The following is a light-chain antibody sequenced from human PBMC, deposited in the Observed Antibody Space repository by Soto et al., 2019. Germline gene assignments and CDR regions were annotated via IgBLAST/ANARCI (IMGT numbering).Light chain of an antibody. J-gene: IGKJ5*01. CDR2: DAS. CDR3: QQRAIWPIT. Sequence: ENILTQSPATLSLSPGQRATLSCRASQSVGNFLAWIQQKPGQAPRLLIYDASKRASGIPVRFRGSGSGTDFTLTIDSLEAEDFAVYYCQQRAIWPITFGQGTRLEI. CDR1: QSVGNF. V-gene: IGKV3-11*01.